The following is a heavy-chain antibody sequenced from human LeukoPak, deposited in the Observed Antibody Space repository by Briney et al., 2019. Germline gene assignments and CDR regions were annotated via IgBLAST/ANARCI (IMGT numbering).Heavy chain of an antibody. CDR3: AKMASYYYDSSGYFDL. CDR2: ISAGGGST. V-gene: IGHV3-23*01. Sequence: GGSLRLSCAVSGFTFSSYAMSWVRQAPGKGLEWVSAISAGGGSTYYADSVEGRFTISRDNSKNTLYLQMNSLRAEDTAVYYCAKMASYYYDSSGYFDLWGRGTLVTVSS. D-gene: IGHD3-22*01. CDR1: GFTFSSYA. J-gene: IGHJ2*01.